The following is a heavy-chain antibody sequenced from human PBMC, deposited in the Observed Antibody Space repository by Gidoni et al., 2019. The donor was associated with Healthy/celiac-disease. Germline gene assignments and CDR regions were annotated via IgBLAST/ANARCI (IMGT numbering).Heavy chain of an antibody. J-gene: IGHJ5*02. D-gene: IGHD4-17*01. CDR3: AKDPTRKDYGEMFDP. CDR1: GFTFSSYG. CDR2: ISYDGSNK. V-gene: IGHV3-30*18. Sequence: QVQLVESGGGVVQPGRSLRLSCAASGFTFSSYGMHWVRQAPGKGLEWVAVISYDGSNKYYADSVKGRFTISRDNSKNTLYLQMNSLRAEDTAVYYCAKDPTRKDYGEMFDPWGQGTLVTVSS.